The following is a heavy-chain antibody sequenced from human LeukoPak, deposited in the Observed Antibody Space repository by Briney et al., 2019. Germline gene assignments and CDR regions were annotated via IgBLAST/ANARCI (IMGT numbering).Heavy chain of an antibody. V-gene: IGHV5-51*01. J-gene: IGHJ4*02. D-gene: IGHD6-13*01. CDR2: IYPGDSDT. Sequence: GESLKISCKGSGYSFTSYWIGWVRQMPGKGLEWMGIIYPGDSDTRYSPSFQGQVTISADKSISTAYLQWSSLKASDTAMYYCARSLGGGSSSWGYFDYWGQGTLVTVSS. CDR1: GYSFTSYW. CDR3: ARSLGGGSSSWGYFDY.